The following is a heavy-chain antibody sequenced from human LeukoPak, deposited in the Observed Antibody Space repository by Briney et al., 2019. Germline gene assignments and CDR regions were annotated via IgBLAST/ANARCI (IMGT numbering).Heavy chain of an antibody. Sequence: LGESLKIPCKGSGYSFTSYWIGWVRQMPGKGLEWMGIIYPGDSDTRYSPSFQGQVTISADKSISTAYLQWSSLKASDTAMYYCARLNTYYYDSSGYYLGYWGQGTLVTVSS. CDR2: IYPGDSDT. D-gene: IGHD3-22*01. J-gene: IGHJ4*02. CDR3: ARLNTYYYDSSGYYLGY. V-gene: IGHV5-51*01. CDR1: GYSFTSYW.